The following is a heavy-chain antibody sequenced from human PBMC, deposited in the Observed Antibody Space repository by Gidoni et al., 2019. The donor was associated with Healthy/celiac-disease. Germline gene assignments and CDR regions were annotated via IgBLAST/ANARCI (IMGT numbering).Heavy chain of an antibody. CDR3: ASPSTTMVRGVIMTNPYTY. D-gene: IGHD3-10*01. CDR1: GGSISSSSYY. V-gene: IGHV4-39*01. CDR2: IYYSGST. J-gene: IGHJ4*02. Sequence: QLQLQESGPGLVKPSETLSLTCTVSGGSISSSSYYWGWIRQPPGKGLEWIGSIYYSGSTYYNPSLKSRVTISVDTSKNQFSLKLSSVTAADTAVYYCASPSTTMVRGVIMTNPYTYWGQGTLVTVSS.